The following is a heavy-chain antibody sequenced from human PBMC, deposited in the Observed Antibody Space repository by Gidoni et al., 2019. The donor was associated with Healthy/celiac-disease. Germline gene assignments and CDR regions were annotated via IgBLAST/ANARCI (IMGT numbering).Heavy chain of an antibody. J-gene: IGHJ4*02. CDR3: TRDLYDFWSGYRLDY. CDR1: GFTFGDYA. V-gene: IGHV3-49*05. D-gene: IGHD3-3*01. Sequence: EVQLVASGGGLVKPGRSLRLSCTASGFTFGDYAMSWFRQAPGKGLEWVGFIRSKAYGGTTEYAASVKGRFTISRDDSKSIAYLQMNSLKTEDTAVYYCTRDLYDFWSGYRLDYWGQGTLVTVSS. CDR2: IRSKAYGGTT.